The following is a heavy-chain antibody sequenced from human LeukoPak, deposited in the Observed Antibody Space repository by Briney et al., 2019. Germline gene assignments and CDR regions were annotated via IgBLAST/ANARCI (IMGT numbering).Heavy chain of an antibody. CDR2: IYSGGST. D-gene: IGHD1-26*01. J-gene: IGHJ4*02. CDR3: ARGAHED. Sequence: PSETLSLTCAVYGGSFSGYYMSWVRQAPGKGLEWVSVIYSGGSTYYADSVKGRFTISRDNSKNTLYLQMNSLRAEDTAVYYCARGAHEDWGQGTLVTVSS. CDR1: GGSFSGYY. V-gene: IGHV3-66*01.